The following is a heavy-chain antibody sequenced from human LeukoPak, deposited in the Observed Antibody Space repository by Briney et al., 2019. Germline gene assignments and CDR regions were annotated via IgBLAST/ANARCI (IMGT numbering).Heavy chain of an antibody. CDR2: IIPIFGIA. Sequence: SVKVSRKASGYTFTGYYMHCVRQAPGQGLEWMGRIIPIFGIANYAQKFQGRVTLTADKSTSTAYMELSSLRSEDTAVYYCARENDGDEDGYNSAFDYWGQGTLVTVSS. D-gene: IGHD5-24*01. J-gene: IGHJ4*02. CDR3: ARENDGDEDGYNSAFDY. CDR1: GYTFTGYY. V-gene: IGHV1-69*04.